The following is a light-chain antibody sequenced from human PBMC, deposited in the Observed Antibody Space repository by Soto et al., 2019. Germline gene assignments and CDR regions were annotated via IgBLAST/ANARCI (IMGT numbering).Light chain of an antibody. CDR2: GAS. CDR3: QQYGSSPLT. V-gene: IGKV3-20*01. J-gene: IGKJ4*01. Sequence: EIVLTQSPGTLPLSPGERATLSCRASQSVSSTYLAWYQQKPGQAPRLLIYGASSRATGIPARFSGSGSGTDFTLTISRLEPEDFAVYYCQQYGSSPLTFGGGTKVEIK. CDR1: QSVSSTY.